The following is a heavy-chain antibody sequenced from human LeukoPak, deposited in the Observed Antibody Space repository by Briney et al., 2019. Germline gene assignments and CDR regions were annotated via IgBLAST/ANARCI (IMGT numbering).Heavy chain of an antibody. CDR2: INSDGSST. D-gene: IGHD3-22*01. CDR1: GFTFSDYY. Sequence: GGSLRLSCAASGFTFSDYYMSWVRQAPGKGLVWVSRINSDGSSTSYADSVKGRFTISRDNAKNTLYLQMNSLRAEDTAVYYCARVKGYYENYGMDVWGQGTTVTVSS. V-gene: IGHV3-74*01. CDR3: ARVKGYYENYGMDV. J-gene: IGHJ6*02.